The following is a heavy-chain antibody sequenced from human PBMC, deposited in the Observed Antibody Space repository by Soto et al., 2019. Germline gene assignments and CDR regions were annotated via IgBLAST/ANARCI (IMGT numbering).Heavy chain of an antibody. D-gene: IGHD2-8*01. V-gene: IGHV6-1*01. CDR3: VILIGKSWLDY. J-gene: IGHJ5*01. CDR1: GDSVSSNSAT. CDR2: TYYMSKWSN. Sequence: SQTLSLTCAIFGDSVSSNSATWDWIRQSPSRGLEWMGRTYYMSKWSNDYAESVKSRITIHPDTSKNQFSLHLNSVTPEDAAVYYCVILIGKSWLDYWGRGTSVPVPS.